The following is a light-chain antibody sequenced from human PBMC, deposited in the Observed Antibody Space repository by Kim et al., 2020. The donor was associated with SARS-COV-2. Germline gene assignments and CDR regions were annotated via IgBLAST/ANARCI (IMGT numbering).Light chain of an antibody. CDR1: RSNSGGGYD. V-gene: IGLV1-40*01. J-gene: IGLJ3*02. Sequence: QRGNISCTGGRSNSGGGYDLQWYPQLPGTAPEPLIYGNSNRPSGVPDRFSGSKSGTSASLAITALQAEDEADYYCQSYDSSLSGSVFGGGTKLTVL. CDR3: QSYDSSLSGSV. CDR2: GNS.